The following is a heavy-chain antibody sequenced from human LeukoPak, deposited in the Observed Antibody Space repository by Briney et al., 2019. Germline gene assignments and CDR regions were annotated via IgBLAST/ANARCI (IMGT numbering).Heavy chain of an antibody. J-gene: IGHJ4*02. CDR3: ARYRYDTSGYYYLDS. CDR2: ISSSSNYI. D-gene: IGHD3-22*01. Sequence: GGSLRLSCAASGFTFSDYYMSWIRQAPGKGLEWVSYISSSSNYINYADSVKGRFTISRDNAKKSLYLQMNSLRAEDTAVYYCARYRYDTSGYYYLDSWGQGTLVTVSS. CDR1: GFTFSDYY. V-gene: IGHV3-11*06.